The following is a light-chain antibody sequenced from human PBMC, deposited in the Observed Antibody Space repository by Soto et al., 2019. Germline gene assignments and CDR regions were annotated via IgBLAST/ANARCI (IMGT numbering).Light chain of an antibody. CDR1: QSITNY. CDR3: QQSYDTLGT. V-gene: IGKV1-39*01. J-gene: IGKJ4*01. CDR2: VAS. Sequence: DVQMTQSPSSLSASVGDRVSITCRASQSITNYLNWYQQKPGKAPKLLIYVASSFQIGVPSRFSGSGSGTDFTLTISSMQPEDVATYYCQQSYDTLGTFGGGTKVEIK.